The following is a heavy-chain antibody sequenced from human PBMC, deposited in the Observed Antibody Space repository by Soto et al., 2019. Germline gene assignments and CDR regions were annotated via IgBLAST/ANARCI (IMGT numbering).Heavy chain of an antibody. V-gene: IGHV4-59*01. Sequence: PSEPLSLTCTVSGGAISSYYWSWIRQPPGKGLEWIGYIYYSGSTNYNPSLKSRVTISVDTSKNQFSLKLSSVTAADSAVYYCARGVAAAAGSYYYYYGMDVWGQGTTVTVSS. D-gene: IGHD6-13*01. CDR2: IYYSGST. CDR1: GGAISSYY. CDR3: ARGVAAAAGSYYYYYGMDV. J-gene: IGHJ6*02.